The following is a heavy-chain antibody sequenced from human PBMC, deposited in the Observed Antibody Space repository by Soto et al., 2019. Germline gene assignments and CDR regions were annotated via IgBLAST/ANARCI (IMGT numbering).Heavy chain of an antibody. CDR3: ATNIVVVPAAMGNWFDP. Sequence: PGGSLRLSCAASVFTFSSYSMNWVRQAPGKGLEWVSYISSSSTIYYADSVKGRFTISRDNAKNSLYLQMNSLRAEDTAVYYCATNIVVVPAAMGNWFDPWGQGTLVTVSS. CDR2: ISSSSTI. D-gene: IGHD2-2*01. V-gene: IGHV3-48*01. CDR1: VFTFSSYS. J-gene: IGHJ5*02.